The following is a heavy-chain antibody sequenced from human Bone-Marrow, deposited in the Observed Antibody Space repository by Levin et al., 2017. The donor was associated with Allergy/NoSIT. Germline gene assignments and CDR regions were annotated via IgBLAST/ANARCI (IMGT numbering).Heavy chain of an antibody. D-gene: IGHD6-19*01. CDR1: GDSITRSEYY. J-gene: IGHJ4*02. CDR2: LDQIGNA. V-gene: IGHV4-30-4*01. Sequence: SSETLSLTCTVSGDSITRSEYYWSWVRQTPGKGLEWIGYLDQIGNAYYGPSFKSRATMSLDTSKSQFSLKLASVTAADTAIYFCARVSSGLYYFDYWGQGTLVSVSP. CDR3: ARVSSGLYYFDY.